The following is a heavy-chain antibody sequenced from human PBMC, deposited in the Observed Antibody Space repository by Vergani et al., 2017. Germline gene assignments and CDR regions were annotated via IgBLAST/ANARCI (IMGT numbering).Heavy chain of an antibody. V-gene: IGHV1-58*02. D-gene: IGHD2-15*01. J-gene: IGHJ6*02. Sequence: QMQLVQSGPEVKKPGTSVKVSCKASGFTFTSSAMQWVRQARGQRLEWIGWIVVGSGNTNYAQKFQERVTITRDMSTSTAYMELSSLRSEDTAVYYCAAPSRYCSGGSCSKLYYYYYGMDVWGQGTTVTVSS. CDR1: GFTFTSSA. CDR2: IVVGSGNT. CDR3: AAPSRYCSGGSCSKLYYYYYGMDV.